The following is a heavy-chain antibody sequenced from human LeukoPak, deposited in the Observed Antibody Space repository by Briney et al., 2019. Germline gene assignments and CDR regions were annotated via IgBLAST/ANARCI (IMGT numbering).Heavy chain of an antibody. Sequence: GGSLRLSCAASGFTVSSNYMSWVRQAPGKGLEWVSSIYSGGSTYYTDSVKGRCTISRDNSKGTLYLQMNSRRAEDTAVYYCARDLAGYNSFDYWGQGTLVTVSS. V-gene: IGHV3-66*01. CDR2: IYSGGST. CDR1: GFTVSSNY. D-gene: IGHD5-24*01. J-gene: IGHJ4*02. CDR3: ARDLAGYNSFDY.